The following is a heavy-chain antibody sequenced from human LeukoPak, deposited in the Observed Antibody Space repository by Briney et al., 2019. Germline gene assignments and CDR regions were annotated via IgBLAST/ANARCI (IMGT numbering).Heavy chain of an antibody. CDR3: ARDYPGGGHWFDP. J-gene: IGHJ5*02. Sequence: SETLSLTCTVSGGSISIYYWTWIRQPPGKGLEWIGYIYYSGSTTYNPSLKSRVTISVDTSKNQFSLKLSSVTAADTAVYYCARDYPGGGHWFDPWGQGTLVTVSS. D-gene: IGHD3-16*01. CDR1: GGSISIYY. CDR2: IYYSGST. V-gene: IGHV4-59*01.